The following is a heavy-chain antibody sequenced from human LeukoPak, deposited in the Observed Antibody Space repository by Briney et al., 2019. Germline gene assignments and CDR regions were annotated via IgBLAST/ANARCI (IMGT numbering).Heavy chain of an antibody. J-gene: IGHJ3*02. Sequence: PGGSLRLSCVASGFSFSDYYMTWIRQAPGKGLEWLSYISSTGSKKYYADSVKGRFTVSRDNAKDTLYLQMNSLRVEDTAVYYCATKLSITIRDGFDIWGQGTMVTVSS. V-gene: IGHV3-11*04. CDR1: GFSFSDYY. CDR2: ISSTGSKK. D-gene: IGHD1-14*01. CDR3: ATKLSITIRDGFDI.